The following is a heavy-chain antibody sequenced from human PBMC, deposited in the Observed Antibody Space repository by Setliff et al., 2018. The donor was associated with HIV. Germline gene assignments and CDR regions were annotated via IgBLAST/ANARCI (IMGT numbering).Heavy chain of an antibody. CDR1: GGSISSNNYY. V-gene: IGHV4-39*01. J-gene: IGHJ4*02. CDR3: ARLAASIAARRRFDY. D-gene: IGHD6-6*01. Sequence: SETLSLTCTVSGGSISSNNYYWGWIRQPPGKGLEWIGSINYSGSTYQNPSLKSRVTISVDTSKNQYSLKLNSVTAADTAVYYCARLAASIAARRRFDYWGQGTLVTVSS. CDR2: INYSGST.